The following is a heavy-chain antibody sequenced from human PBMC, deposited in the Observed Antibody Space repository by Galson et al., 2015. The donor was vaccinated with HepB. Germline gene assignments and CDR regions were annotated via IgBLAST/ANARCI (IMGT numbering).Heavy chain of an antibody. Sequence: SVKVSCKVSGYTLTELSMHWVRQAPGKGLEWMGGFDPEDGETIYAQKFQGRVTMTEDTSTDTAYMELSSLRSEDTAVYYCATDLYSSSWYGFDYWGQGTLVTVSS. CDR2: FDPEDGET. CDR1: GYTLTELS. D-gene: IGHD6-13*01. J-gene: IGHJ4*02. CDR3: ATDLYSSSWYGFDY. V-gene: IGHV1-24*01.